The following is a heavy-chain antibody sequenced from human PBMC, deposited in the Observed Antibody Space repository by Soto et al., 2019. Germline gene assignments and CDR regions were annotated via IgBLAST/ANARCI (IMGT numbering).Heavy chain of an antibody. J-gene: IGHJ6*02. V-gene: IGHV4-59*01. Sequence: QVQLQESGPGLVKPSETLSLTCTVSGGSISSYYWTWIRQPPGEGLEWIGYIYDSGRTYYNPSLKSRVTISVDTSKNQFSLRLSSVSAADTAVYYCARGTIPYYYYGMDVWGQGATVTVSS. CDR1: GGSISSYY. CDR3: ARGTIPYYYYGMDV. D-gene: IGHD3-10*01. CDR2: IYDSGRT.